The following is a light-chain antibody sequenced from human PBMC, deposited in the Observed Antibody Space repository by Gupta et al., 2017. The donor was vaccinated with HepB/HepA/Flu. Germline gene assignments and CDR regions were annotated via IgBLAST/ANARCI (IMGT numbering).Light chain of an antibody. CDR2: AAS. CDR3: QQDDREPRR. CDR1: QGISSY. J-gene: IGKJ1*01. Sequence: AIRMTQSPSSFSASTGDRVTITCRASQGISSYLAWYQQKPGKAPKLLIYAASTLQSGVPSRFSGSGSGTDFTLTISCLQSEDFATYYCQQDDREPRRFGEGTKVEIK. V-gene: IGKV1-8*01.